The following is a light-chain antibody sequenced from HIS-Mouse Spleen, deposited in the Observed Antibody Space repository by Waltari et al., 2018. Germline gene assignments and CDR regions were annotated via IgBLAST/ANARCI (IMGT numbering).Light chain of an antibody. V-gene: IGLV3-10*01. CDR1: SLPNKS. CDR3: YSTDSSGNHRV. J-gene: IGLJ2*01. CDR2: EDS. Sequence: SYELTQPPSVSVSPGQTASITCPGHSLPNKSAYWYQQKSGQAPVLVIYEDSKRPSGIPERFSGSSSGTMATLTISGAQVEDEADYYCYSTDSSGNHRVFGGGTKLTVL.